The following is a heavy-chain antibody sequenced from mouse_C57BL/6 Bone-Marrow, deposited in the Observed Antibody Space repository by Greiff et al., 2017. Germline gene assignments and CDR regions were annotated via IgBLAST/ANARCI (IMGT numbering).Heavy chain of an antibody. J-gene: IGHJ1*03. V-gene: IGHV3-6*01. CDR1: GYSITSGYY. CDR3: ARNSWYFDD. CDR2: ISYDGSN. Sequence: EVQLQESGPGLVKPSQSLSLTCSVTGYSITSGYYWNWIRQFPGNKLEWMGYISYDGSNNYNPSLKNRISITRDTSKNQFFLKLNSVTTEDTATYYCARNSWYFDDWGTGTTVTVSS.